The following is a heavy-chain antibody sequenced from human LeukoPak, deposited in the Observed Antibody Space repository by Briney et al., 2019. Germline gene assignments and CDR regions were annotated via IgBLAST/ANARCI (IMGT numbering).Heavy chain of an antibody. CDR2: IIPIFGTA. CDR3: ARTYYDILTGYYRYYYYYGMDV. J-gene: IGHJ6*04. Sequence: PVKVSCKASGGTFSSYAISWVRQAPGQGLEWMGGIIPIFGTANYAQKFQGRVTITADKSTSTAYMELSSLRSEDTAVYYCARTYYDILTGYYRYYYYYGMDVWGKGTTVTVSS. CDR1: GGTFSSYA. D-gene: IGHD3-9*01. V-gene: IGHV1-69*06.